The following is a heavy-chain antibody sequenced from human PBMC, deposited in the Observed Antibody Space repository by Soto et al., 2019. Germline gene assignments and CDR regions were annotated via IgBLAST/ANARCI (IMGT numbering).Heavy chain of an antibody. D-gene: IGHD6-6*01. V-gene: IGHV4-30-4*01. CDR1: GVSISSGDYY. Sequence: SETLSLTCTVSGVSISSGDYYWSWIRQPPGKGLEWIGYIYHSGSTYYNPSLKSRITISVDTSKNQFSLKLSSVTAADTAVYYCARERPDGARLDPWGQGTLVTVSS. CDR3: ARERPDGARLDP. CDR2: IYHSGST. J-gene: IGHJ5*02.